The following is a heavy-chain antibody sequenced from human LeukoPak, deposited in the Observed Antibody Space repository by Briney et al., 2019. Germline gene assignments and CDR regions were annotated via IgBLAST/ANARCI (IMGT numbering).Heavy chain of an antibody. CDR2: IIPIFGTA. Sequence: ASVKVSCKASGGTFSSYAISWVRQAPGQGLEWMGGIIPIFGTANYAQKFQGRVTITADGSTSTAYMELSSLRSEDTAVYYCAREIVVVPAAMGWFDPWGQGTLVTVSS. J-gene: IGHJ5*02. CDR1: GGTFSSYA. D-gene: IGHD2-2*01. CDR3: AREIVVVPAAMGWFDP. V-gene: IGHV1-69*01.